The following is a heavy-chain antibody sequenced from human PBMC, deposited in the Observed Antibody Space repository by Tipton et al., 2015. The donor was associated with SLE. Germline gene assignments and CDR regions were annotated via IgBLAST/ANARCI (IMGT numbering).Heavy chain of an antibody. CDR2: IYTSGST. CDR3: ARAYGDYWGYYYGMDV. CDR1: GGSISSHY. J-gene: IGHJ6*02. Sequence: LRLSCTVSGGSISSHYWSWIRQPAGKGLEWIGYIYTSGSTNYNPSLKSRVTISVDTSKNQFSLKLSSVTAADTAVYYCARAYGDYWGYYYGMDVWGQGTTVTVSS. D-gene: IGHD4-17*01. V-gene: IGHV4-4*09.